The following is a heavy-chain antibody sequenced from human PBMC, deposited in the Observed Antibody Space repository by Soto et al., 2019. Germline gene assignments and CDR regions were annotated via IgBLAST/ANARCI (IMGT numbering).Heavy chain of an antibody. CDR2: VNPSGGHT. Sequence: QVQLVQSGAEVKKPGASVKVSCKASGDTFTDYYIHWVRQAPGQGLEWMGTVNPSGGHTTYAQQFLGRVTMTRDTSTSTLYMELTSLTSEDTAVYYCARGGHVVVVTAALDYWGQGTLVTVSS. D-gene: IGHD2-21*02. CDR3: ARGGHVVVVTAALDY. J-gene: IGHJ4*02. CDR1: GDTFTDYY. V-gene: IGHV1-46*01.